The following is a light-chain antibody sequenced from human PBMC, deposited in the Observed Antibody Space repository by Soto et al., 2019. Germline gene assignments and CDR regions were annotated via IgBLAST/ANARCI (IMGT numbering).Light chain of an antibody. Sequence: DIPMTQSPSTLPPSAGAIVTTTCRASQSISSYLNWYQQKPGKAPKLLIYAASSLQTGVPSRFSGSGSGTDFSLTISSLQPEDFSTYYCQQSYSTPRTFGQGTKVDIK. J-gene: IGKJ1*01. CDR1: QSISSY. CDR3: QQSYSTPRT. V-gene: IGKV1-39*01. CDR2: AAS.